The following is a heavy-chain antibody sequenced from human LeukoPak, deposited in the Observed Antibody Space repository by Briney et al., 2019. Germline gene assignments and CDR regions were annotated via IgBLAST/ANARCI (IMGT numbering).Heavy chain of an antibody. Sequence: RASVKVSCKASGYTFTSYGISWVRQAPGQGLEWMGWISAYNGNTNYAQKLQGRVTMTKDTSKSTAYMERRSLRSDDTAVYYCARVGGAAYYYGMDVWGKGTTVTVSS. D-gene: IGHD2-15*01. CDR3: ARVGGAAYYYGMDV. V-gene: IGHV1-18*04. CDR1: GYTFTSYG. J-gene: IGHJ6*04. CDR2: ISAYNGNT.